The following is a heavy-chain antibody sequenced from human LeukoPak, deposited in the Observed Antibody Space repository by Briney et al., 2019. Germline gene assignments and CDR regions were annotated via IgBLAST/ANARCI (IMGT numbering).Heavy chain of an antibody. CDR1: GYSFSNYW. V-gene: IGHV5-51*01. Sequence: GESLKTSCKGSGYSFSNYWIGWVRQMPGRGLEWVGIILPANSETRYSPSFQGQVTMSADKSIGTAYLQWSSLKAADTAMYYCARQYYDILTDPNYFDSWGQGTLVTVSS. CDR2: ILPANSET. CDR3: ARQYYDILTDPNYFDS. D-gene: IGHD3-9*01. J-gene: IGHJ4*02.